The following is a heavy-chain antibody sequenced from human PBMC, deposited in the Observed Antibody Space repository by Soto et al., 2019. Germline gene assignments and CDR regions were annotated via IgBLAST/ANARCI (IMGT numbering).Heavy chain of an antibody. Sequence: GGSLTLSCATSGFTFGSYAMSWVRQAPGKGLEWVSTISTSGGSTYYADSVKGRFTISRDNSKNTLYLQMNSPRAEDTAVYYCAKDGLGAYSYGSYYFDNWGQGTLVTVSS. J-gene: IGHJ4*01. D-gene: IGHD5-18*01. V-gene: IGHV3-23*01. CDR3: AKDGLGAYSYGSYYFDN. CDR2: ISTSGGST. CDR1: GFTFGSYA.